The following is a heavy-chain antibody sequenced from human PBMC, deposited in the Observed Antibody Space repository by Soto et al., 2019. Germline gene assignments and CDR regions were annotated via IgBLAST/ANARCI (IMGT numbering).Heavy chain of an antibody. CDR1: GFTFSSYF. V-gene: IGHV3-23*01. CDR2: ISRSSGST. Sequence: GGSLRLSCAASGFTFSSYFMTWVRQAPGKGLEWVSSISRSSGSTYYADSVRGRFTISRDNSKNTLYLQMNSLRAEDTAVYYWARGSFYYYMDVWGKGTTVTVSS. J-gene: IGHJ6*03. CDR3: ARGSFYYYMDV.